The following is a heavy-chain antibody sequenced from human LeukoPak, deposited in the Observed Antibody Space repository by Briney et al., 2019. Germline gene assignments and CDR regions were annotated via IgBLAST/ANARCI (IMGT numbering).Heavy chain of an antibody. CDR2: ISAYNGNT. CDR1: GYTFTSYG. J-gene: IGHJ5*02. CDR3: ARDYSTHYDSSGYMRYNWFDP. V-gene: IGHV1-18*01. Sequence: GASVKVSCKASGYTFTSYGISWVRQAPGQGLEWMGWISAYNGNTNYAQKLQGRVTMTTDTSTSTAYMELRSLRSDDTAVYYCARDYSTHYDSSGYMRYNWFDPWGQGTLVTVSS. D-gene: IGHD3-22*01.